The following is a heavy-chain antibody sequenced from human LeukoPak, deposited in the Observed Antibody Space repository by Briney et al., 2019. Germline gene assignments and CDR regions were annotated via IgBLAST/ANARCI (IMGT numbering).Heavy chain of an antibody. J-gene: IGHJ6*03. CDR1: GFTFSNAW. CDR3: TFRDSGSSYYMDV. D-gene: IGHD3-10*01. V-gene: IGHV3-15*01. CDR2: TKSKTDGGTT. Sequence: PGGSLRLSCAASGFTFSNAWMSWVRQAPGKGLEWVGRTKSKTDGGTTDYAAPVKGRFTISRDDSKNTLYLQMNSLKTEDTAVYYCTFRDSGSSYYMDVWGKGTTVTVSS.